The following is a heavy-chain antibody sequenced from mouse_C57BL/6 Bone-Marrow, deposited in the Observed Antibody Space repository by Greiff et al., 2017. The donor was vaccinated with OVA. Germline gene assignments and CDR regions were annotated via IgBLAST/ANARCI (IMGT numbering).Heavy chain of an antibody. D-gene: IGHD4-1*02. CDR3: AIQLGRGAPGFAY. J-gene: IGHJ3*01. CDR2: IYIGNGYT. CDR1: GYTFTSYG. V-gene: IGHV1-58*01. Sequence: EVKVVESGAELVRPGSSVKMSCKTSGYTFTSYGINWVKQRPGQGLEWIGYIYIGNGYTEYNEKFKGKATLTSDTSSSTAYMQLSSLTSEDSAIYFCAIQLGRGAPGFAYWGQGTLVTVSA.